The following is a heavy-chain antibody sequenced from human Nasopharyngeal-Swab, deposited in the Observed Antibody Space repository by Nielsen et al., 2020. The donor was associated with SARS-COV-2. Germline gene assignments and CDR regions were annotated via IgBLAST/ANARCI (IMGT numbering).Heavy chain of an antibody. CDR3: VRESTSLSRKNNFYYYFGLDF. J-gene: IGHJ6*02. Sequence: GESLKISCAASGFTFSSYWMHWVRLAPGKGLVWVARIDGDGSITNYADSVEGRFGISRDNAKNTVYLQMNSLRDEDTAVYYCVRESTSLSRKNNFYYYFGLDFWGRGTTVIVSS. V-gene: IGHV3-74*01. CDR2: IDGDGSIT. D-gene: IGHD3-16*01. CDR1: GFTFSSYW.